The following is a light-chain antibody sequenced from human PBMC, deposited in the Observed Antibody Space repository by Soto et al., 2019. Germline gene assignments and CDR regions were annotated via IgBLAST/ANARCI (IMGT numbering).Light chain of an antibody. Sequence: EIVMTQSPATLYVSPGERATLSCRASQSVSSNLACYQQKPGQAPRLLIYGASTRATGIPARFSGSGSGTEFTLTISSLQSEDFAVYYCQQYNNWPPYTFGQGTKLAIK. CDR3: QQYNNWPPYT. CDR1: QSVSSN. CDR2: GAS. J-gene: IGKJ2*01. V-gene: IGKV3-15*01.